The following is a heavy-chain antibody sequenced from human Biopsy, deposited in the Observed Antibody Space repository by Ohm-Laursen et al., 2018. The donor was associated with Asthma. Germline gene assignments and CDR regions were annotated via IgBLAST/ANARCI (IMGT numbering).Heavy chain of an antibody. D-gene: IGHD3-10*01. CDR3: ARGSDYSGRSGFDY. J-gene: IGHJ4*02. CDR2: MSYDGSIK. CDR1: GLTFSSYG. Sequence: SLRLSCTASGLTFSSYGMDWVRQAPGKGLEWVALMSYDGSIKDYADSVKGRFTISRDNSMNTLYLHMNSLRVEDTAVYYCARGSDYSGRSGFDYWGQGTLVTVSS. V-gene: IGHV3-33*05.